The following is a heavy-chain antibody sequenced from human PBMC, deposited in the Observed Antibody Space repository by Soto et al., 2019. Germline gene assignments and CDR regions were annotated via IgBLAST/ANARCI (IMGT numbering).Heavy chain of an antibody. V-gene: IGHV3-23*01. J-gene: IGHJ4*02. Sequence: EVQLLESGGGLVQPGGSLRLSCAASGFTFSNYAMSWVRQAPGKGLEWVSGLSDGGGSTFYADSVKGRFTISRDNAKNTLYLQMSSLRAEDTAVYYCAKDRRQSAVAGTSDSDYWGQGTLVTVSS. CDR2: LSDGGGST. CDR1: GFTFSNYA. CDR3: AKDRRQSAVAGTSDSDY. D-gene: IGHD6-19*01.